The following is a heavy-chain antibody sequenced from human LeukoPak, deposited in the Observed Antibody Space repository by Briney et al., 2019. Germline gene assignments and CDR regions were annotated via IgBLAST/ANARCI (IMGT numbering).Heavy chain of an antibody. CDR3: ARDLAYCGGDCYSPAAFDI. Sequence: KPAGSLRLSCAASGFTFSSYSMNWDRQAPGKGLEWVSSISSSSSYIYYADSVKGRFTISRDNAKNSLYLQMNSLRAEDTAVYYCARDLAYCGGDCYSPAAFDIWGQGTMVTVSS. J-gene: IGHJ3*02. V-gene: IGHV3-21*01. D-gene: IGHD2-21*02. CDR2: ISSSSSYI. CDR1: GFTFSSYS.